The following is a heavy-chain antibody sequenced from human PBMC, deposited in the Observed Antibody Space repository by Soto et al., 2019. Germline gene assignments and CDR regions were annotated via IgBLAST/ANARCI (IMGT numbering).Heavy chain of an antibody. J-gene: IGHJ3*02. CDR2: ISSSGSTM. D-gene: IGHD2-15*01. Sequence: GGSLRLSCAASGFTFSNYEMNWVRQAPGKGLEWVSYISSSGSTMYYAESLKGRFTISRDNAKNSLYLQMSSMRAEDTAVYYCARERTPDAFDIWGQGTMVTVS. V-gene: IGHV3-48*03. CDR3: ARERTPDAFDI. CDR1: GFTFSNYE.